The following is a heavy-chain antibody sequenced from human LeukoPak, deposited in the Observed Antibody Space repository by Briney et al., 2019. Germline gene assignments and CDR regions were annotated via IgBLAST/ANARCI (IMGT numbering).Heavy chain of an antibody. V-gene: IGHV3-7*01. J-gene: IGHJ4*02. CDR3: ARDLDRYYFDY. CDR1: GFTFSSYW. Sequence: GGSLRLSCAASGFTFSSYWMSWVRQAPGKGLEWVANIKQDGSEKYYVDSVKGRFTISRDNAKNSLYLQVNSLRAEDTAVYYCARDLDRYYFDYWGQGTLVTVSS. CDR2: IKQDGSEK.